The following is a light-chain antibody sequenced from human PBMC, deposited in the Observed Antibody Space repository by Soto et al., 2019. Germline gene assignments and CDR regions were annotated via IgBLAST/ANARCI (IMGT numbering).Light chain of an antibody. CDR2: KAS. V-gene: IGKV1-5*03. CDR3: QQYDSHQWS. Sequence: DIQMTQSPSTLSGSVGDRVTITCRASQTISSWLAWYQQKPGKAPKLLIYKASTLKSGVPSRFSGSGSGTEFTLTISSLQPDDFATYYCQQYDSHQWSFGQGTKV. CDR1: QTISSW. J-gene: IGKJ1*01.